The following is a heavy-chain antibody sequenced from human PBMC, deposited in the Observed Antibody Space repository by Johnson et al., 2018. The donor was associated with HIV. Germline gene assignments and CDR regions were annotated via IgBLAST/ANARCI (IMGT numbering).Heavy chain of an antibody. J-gene: IGHJ3*02. CDR2: IKTKTDGGTT. Sequence: VQLVESGGGLVKRGGSLRLSCAASGFTVTNAWMNWVRQAPGKGLEWVGRIKTKTDGGTTDYAAPGKGRVTISRGDSKNTLFRQMNSLKTDDTAVYYCSLGRAAGRLPAFDIWGQGTMVTVSS. CDR3: SLGRAAGRLPAFDI. V-gene: IGHV3-15*01. D-gene: IGHD6-13*01. CDR1: GFTVTNAW.